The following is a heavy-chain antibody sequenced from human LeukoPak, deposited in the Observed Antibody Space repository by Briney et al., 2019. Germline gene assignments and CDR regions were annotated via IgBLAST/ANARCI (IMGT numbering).Heavy chain of an antibody. J-gene: IGHJ4*02. CDR2: ISWNSGSI. V-gene: IGHV3-9*01. Sequence: AGGSLRLSCAASGLTFDDYAMHWVRQAPGKGLEWVSGISWNSGSIGYADSVKGRFTISRDNAKNTLYLQMNSLRAEDTAVYYCAKDQATAGMTLDNWGQGTLVTVSS. CDR1: GLTFDDYA. CDR3: AKDQATAGMTLDN. D-gene: IGHD6-13*01.